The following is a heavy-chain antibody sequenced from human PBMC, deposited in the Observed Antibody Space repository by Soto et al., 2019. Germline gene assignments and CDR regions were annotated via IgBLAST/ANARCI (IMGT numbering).Heavy chain of an antibody. CDR1: GGSISSGGYY. V-gene: IGHV4-31*03. J-gene: IGHJ5*02. CDR2: IYYSGST. CDR3: AREGTQITMVRGVHYNWCDP. Sequence: QVQLQESGPGLVKPSQTLSLTCTVSGGSISSGGYYWSWIRQHPGKGLEWIGYIYYSGSTYYNPSLKSRITISVDTSKNQFSLKLSAVTAADTAVYYCAREGTQITMVRGVHYNWCDPWGQGTLVTVSS. D-gene: IGHD3-10*01.